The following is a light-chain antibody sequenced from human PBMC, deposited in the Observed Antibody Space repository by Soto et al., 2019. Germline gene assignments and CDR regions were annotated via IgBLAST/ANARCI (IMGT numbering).Light chain of an antibody. Sequence: QPVLTQPPSASGTPGQRVTISCSGGSSDIGSNTVNWYQQVPGTAPKLLIYNNNQRPSGVPDRFSGPRSGTSASLAISGLQSEDEGDYYCAAWDGTLNGVLFGGGTKLTVL. V-gene: IGLV1-44*01. CDR3: AAWDGTLNGVL. CDR2: NNN. CDR1: SSDIGSNT. J-gene: IGLJ2*01.